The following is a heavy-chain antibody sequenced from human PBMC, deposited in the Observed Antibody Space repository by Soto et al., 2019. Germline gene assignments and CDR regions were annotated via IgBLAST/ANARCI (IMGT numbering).Heavy chain of an antibody. CDR2: INHSGNT. D-gene: IGHD4-17*01. Sequence: QAQLQQWGAGLLKPSETLSLTCAVYGGSFSGYYWSWIRQPPGNGMGWIGEINHSGNTNYNPSLKRRVTKSGDTSKKQFYLKLNFLSASDTDVYYCARDHRVADYGDTNFDNWGQGTLVTVSA. CDR3: ARDHRVADYGDTNFDN. V-gene: IGHV4-34*01. J-gene: IGHJ4*02. CDR1: GGSFSGYY.